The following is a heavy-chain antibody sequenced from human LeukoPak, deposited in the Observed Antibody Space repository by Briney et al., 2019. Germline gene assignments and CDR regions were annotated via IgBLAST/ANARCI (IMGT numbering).Heavy chain of an antibody. CDR3: ARGGKRAVAGTRSPQYFQH. J-gene: IGHJ1*01. CDR1: GFTFSNYA. Sequence: PGGSLRLSCAASGFTFSNYAMSWVRQAPGKGLEWVSSISSSSSYIYYADSVKGRLTISRDNAKNSLYLQMNSLRAEDTAVYYCARGGKRAVAGTRSPQYFQHWGQGTLVTVSS. CDR2: ISSSSSYI. D-gene: IGHD6-19*01. V-gene: IGHV3-21*01.